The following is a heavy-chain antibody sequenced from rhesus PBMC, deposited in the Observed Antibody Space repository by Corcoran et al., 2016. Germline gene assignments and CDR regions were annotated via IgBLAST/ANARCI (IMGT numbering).Heavy chain of an antibody. CDR3: ASTTYSSGWPIFDY. Sequence: QLQLQESGPGLVKPSETLSVTCAVSGGSISSSYWSWIRQAPGKGLEWIGYIYGGGSSTNYHPSLKSRVTLSVDTSKNQLYLKLSSVTAADTAVYYCASTTYSSGWPIFDYWGQGVLVTVSS. D-gene: IGHD6-31*01. CDR1: GGSISSSY. CDR2: IYGGGSST. J-gene: IGHJ4*01. V-gene: IGHV4-169*02.